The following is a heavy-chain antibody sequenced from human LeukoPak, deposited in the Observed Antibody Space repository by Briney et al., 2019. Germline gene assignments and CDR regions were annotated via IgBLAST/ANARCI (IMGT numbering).Heavy chain of an antibody. CDR2: IYTSGST. CDR1: GGSISSYY. J-gene: IGHJ4*02. Sequence: SETLSLTCTVSGGSISSYYWSWIRQPAGKGLEWIGRIYTSGSTNYNPSLKSRVTMSVDTSKNQFSLKLSSVTAADTAVYYCASGSHLYYYDSSGLDYWGQGTLVIVSS. D-gene: IGHD3-22*01. CDR3: ASGSHLYYYDSSGLDY. V-gene: IGHV4-4*07.